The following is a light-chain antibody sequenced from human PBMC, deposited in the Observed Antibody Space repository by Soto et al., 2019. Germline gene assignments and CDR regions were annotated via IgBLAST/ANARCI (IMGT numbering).Light chain of an antibody. V-gene: IGKV1-39*01. CDR2: AAS. CDR3: QQSYSTPTT. J-gene: IGKJ4*01. CDR1: QSISSY. Sequence: DIPMTQSPSSLSASVGDRFTITCRASQSISSYLNWYQQKPGKAPKLLIYAASSLQSGVPSRFSGSGSGTDFTLTISSLQPEDFATYYCQQSYSTPTTFGGGTKVEIK.